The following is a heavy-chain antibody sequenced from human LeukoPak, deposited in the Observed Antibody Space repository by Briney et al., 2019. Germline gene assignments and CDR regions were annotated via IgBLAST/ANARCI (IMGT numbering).Heavy chain of an antibody. D-gene: IGHD2-21*01. CDR1: GFTFSNFW. V-gene: IGHV3-7*01. Sequence: GGSLRLSCAASGFTFSNFWMSWVRQAPGKGLEWVANIKQDGSENYYVDSVKGRFSISRDNAKNSLYLQMNSLRAEDTAVYYCARDPVIDNWGQGTLVTVSS. CDR2: IKQDGSEN. CDR3: ARDPVIDN. J-gene: IGHJ4*02.